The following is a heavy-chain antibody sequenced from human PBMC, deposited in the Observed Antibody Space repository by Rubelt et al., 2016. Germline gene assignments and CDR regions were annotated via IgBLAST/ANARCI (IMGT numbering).Heavy chain of an antibody. J-gene: IGHJ6*02. Sequence: GRFTISRDNAKNSLYLQMNSLRAEDTAVYYCARVGRAFGGVIVTYYYYGMDVWGQGTTVTVSS. V-gene: IGHV3-11*06. CDR3: ARVGRAFGGVIVTYYYYGMDV. D-gene: IGHD3-16*02.